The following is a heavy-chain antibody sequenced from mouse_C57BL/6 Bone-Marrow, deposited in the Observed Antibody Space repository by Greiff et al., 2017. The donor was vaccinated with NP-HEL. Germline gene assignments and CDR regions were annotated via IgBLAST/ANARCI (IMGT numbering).Heavy chain of an antibody. CDR1: GFTFSSYG. Sequence: DVMLVESGGDLVKPGGSLKLSCAASGFTFSSYGMSWVRQTPDKRLEWVATISSGGGYTYYPDSVKGRFTISRDNAKNTLYLQMSSLKSEDTAMYYCARHLTTVVSGGYYFDYWGQGTTLTVSS. V-gene: IGHV5-6*02. D-gene: IGHD1-1*01. CDR3: ARHLTTVVSGGYYFDY. CDR2: ISSGGGYT. J-gene: IGHJ2*01.